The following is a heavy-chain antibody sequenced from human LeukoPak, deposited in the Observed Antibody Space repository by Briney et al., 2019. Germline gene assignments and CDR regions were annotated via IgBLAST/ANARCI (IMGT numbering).Heavy chain of an antibody. CDR2: INVYNGNT. V-gene: IGHV1-18*01. J-gene: IGHJ4*02. CDR3: ARDTEYCSCGSCYSN. Sequence: ASVKVSCKASGYTFTNYGISWVRQAPGQGLEWMGWINVYNGNTNYAQKFQGRVTMTTDTSTSTAYMELRSLRSDDTAVYYCARDTEYCSCGSCYSNWGQGTLVTVSS. CDR1: GYTFTNYG. D-gene: IGHD2-15*01.